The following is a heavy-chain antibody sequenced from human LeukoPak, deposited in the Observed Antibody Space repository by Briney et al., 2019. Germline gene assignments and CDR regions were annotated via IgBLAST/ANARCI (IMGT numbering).Heavy chain of an antibody. J-gene: IGHJ4*02. CDR3: VRDKLTGASRLDY. V-gene: IGHV3-7*03. CDR2: IKQDGSEI. D-gene: IGHD7-27*01. Sequence: PGGSLRLSCAASGFTFSNYWMSWVRQAPGKELEWVANIKQDGSEIYYVDSVKGRFTISRDNAKNSLYLQMNSLRAADTAVYYCVRDKLTGASRLDYWGQGALLTVSS. CDR1: GFTFSNYW.